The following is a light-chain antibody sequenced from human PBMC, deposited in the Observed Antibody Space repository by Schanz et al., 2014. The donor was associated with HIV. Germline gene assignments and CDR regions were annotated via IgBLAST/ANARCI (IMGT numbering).Light chain of an antibody. V-gene: IGLV1-44*01. J-gene: IGLJ3*02. CDR1: SSNIGDNY. CDR3: TTWDDSLNGWV. CDR2: SDN. Sequence: QSVLTQPPSVSAAPGQKVAISCSGGSSNIGDNYVSWYQQFPGAAPKLLIYSDNQRPSGVPDRFSGSKSGTSASLAISGLQSEDKADYYCTTWDDSLNGWVFGGGTKLTVL.